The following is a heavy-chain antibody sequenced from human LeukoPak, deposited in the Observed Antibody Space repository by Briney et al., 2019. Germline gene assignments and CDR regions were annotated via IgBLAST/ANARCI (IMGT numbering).Heavy chain of an antibody. D-gene: IGHD3-10*01. CDR1: GFTFSSYW. J-gene: IGHJ4*02. CDR2: IKQDGSEK. Sequence: GGFLRLSCAASGFTFSSYWVSWVRQAPGKGLEWVANIKQDGSEKYYVDSVKGRFTISRDNAKNSLYLQMNSLRAEDTAVYYCARDYGSGRIELDYWGQGTLVTVSS. CDR3: ARDYGSGRIELDY. V-gene: IGHV3-7*04.